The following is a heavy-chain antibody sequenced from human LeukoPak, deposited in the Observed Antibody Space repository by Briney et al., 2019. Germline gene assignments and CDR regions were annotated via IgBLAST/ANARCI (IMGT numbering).Heavy chain of an antibody. V-gene: IGHV1-18*01. D-gene: IGHD5-18*01. J-gene: IGHJ4*02. CDR2: ISAYNGNT. CDR1: GYTFNIYG. CDR3: ARGGYSYGYMGYFDY. Sequence: ASVKVSCKASGYTFNIYGIGWVRQAPGQGLEWMGWISAYNGNTNYAQKHQGRVTMTTDTSTSTACMELRSLRSDDTAVYYCARGGYSYGYMGYFDYWGQGTLVTVSS.